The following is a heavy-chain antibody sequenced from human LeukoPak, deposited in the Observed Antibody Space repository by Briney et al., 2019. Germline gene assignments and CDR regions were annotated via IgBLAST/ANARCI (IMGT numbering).Heavy chain of an antibody. CDR3: ARDKGEEYSSSPRWYYYYGMDV. CDR1: GFTFSSYW. D-gene: IGHD6-6*01. Sequence: GGSLRLSCAASGFTFSSYWMSWVRQAPGKGLEWVANIKQDGSEKYYVDSVKGRFTISRDNAKNSLYVQMNSLRAEDTAVYYCARDKGEEYSSSPRWYYYYGMDVWGQGTTVTVSS. V-gene: IGHV3-7*03. J-gene: IGHJ6*02. CDR2: IKQDGSEK.